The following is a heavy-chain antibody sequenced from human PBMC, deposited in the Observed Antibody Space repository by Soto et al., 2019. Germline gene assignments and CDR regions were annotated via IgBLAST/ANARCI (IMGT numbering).Heavy chain of an antibody. D-gene: IGHD6-19*01. CDR2: IYPGDSDT. Sequence: PGESLKISCKGSGCSFTSYWIGWVRQMPGKGLEWMGIIYPGDSDTRYSPSFQGQVTISADKSISTAYLQWSSLKASDTAMYYCARQAVAYPDAFDIWGQGTMVTVSS. V-gene: IGHV5-51*01. CDR3: ARQAVAYPDAFDI. CDR1: GCSFTSYW. J-gene: IGHJ3*02.